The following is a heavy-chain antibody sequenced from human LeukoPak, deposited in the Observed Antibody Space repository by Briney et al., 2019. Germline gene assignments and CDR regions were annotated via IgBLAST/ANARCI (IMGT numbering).Heavy chain of an antibody. CDR3: AKDAWVGATTAALDY. J-gene: IGHJ4*02. V-gene: IGHV3-23*01. D-gene: IGHD1-26*01. CDR2: ISGSGGST. Sequence: GGSLRLSCAVSGFAFSNYAISWVRQAPGKGLEWVSAISGSGGSTYYADSVKGRFTISRDNSKNTLYLQMNSLRAEDTAVYYCAKDAWVGATTAALDYWGQGTLVTVSS. CDR1: GFAFSNYA.